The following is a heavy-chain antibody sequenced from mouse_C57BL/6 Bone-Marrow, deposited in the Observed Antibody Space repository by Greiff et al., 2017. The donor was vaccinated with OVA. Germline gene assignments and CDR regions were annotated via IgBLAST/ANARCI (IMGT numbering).Heavy chain of an antibody. CDR3: ARHYGYDGRHYAMDY. J-gene: IGHJ4*01. Sequence: EVQLQQSGAELVKPGASVKLSCTASGFNIKDYYMHWVKQRPEQGLEWIGRIDPEDGEPKYAPKFQGKATITADTSSNTAYLQLSSLTSEDTAVYYCARHYGYDGRHYAMDYWGQGTSVTVSS. CDR1: GFNIKDYY. V-gene: IGHV14-2*01. CDR2: IDPEDGEP. D-gene: IGHD2-2*01.